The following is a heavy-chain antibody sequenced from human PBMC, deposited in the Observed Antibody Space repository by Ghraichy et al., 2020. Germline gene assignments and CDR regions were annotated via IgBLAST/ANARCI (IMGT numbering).Heavy chain of an antibody. Sequence: SETLSLTCAVYGGSFSGYYWSWIRQPPGKGLEWIGEINHSGSTNYNPSLKSRVTISVDTSKNQFSLKLSSVTAADTAVYYCARGLGYYYDSSGYYLKRSAFDIWGQGTMVTVSS. CDR1: GGSFSGYY. CDR2: INHSGST. CDR3: ARGLGYYYDSSGYYLKRSAFDI. D-gene: IGHD3-22*01. J-gene: IGHJ3*02. V-gene: IGHV4-34*01.